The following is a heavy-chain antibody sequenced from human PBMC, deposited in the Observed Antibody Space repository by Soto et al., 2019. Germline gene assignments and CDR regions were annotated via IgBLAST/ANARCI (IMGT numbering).Heavy chain of an antibody. CDR3: ARETIAVAGTFGGIDAFDI. CDR1: GYTFTSYG. Sequence: ASVKVSCKASGYTFTSYGISWVRQAPGQGLEWMGWISAYNGNTNYAQKLQGRVTMTRDTSISTAYMELSRPRSDDTAVYYCARETIAVAGTFGGIDAFDIWGQGTTVTVSS. CDR2: ISAYNGNT. D-gene: IGHD6-19*01. J-gene: IGHJ3*02. V-gene: IGHV1-18*04.